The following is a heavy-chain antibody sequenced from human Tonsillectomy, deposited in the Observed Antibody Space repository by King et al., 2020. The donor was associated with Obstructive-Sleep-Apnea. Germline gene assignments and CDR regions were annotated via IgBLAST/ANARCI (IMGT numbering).Heavy chain of an antibody. D-gene: IGHD3-10*01. CDR3: ARRPSAGSGSEFDY. CDR1: GFSLTTNRVS. V-gene: IGHV2-70*11. CDR2: IDWDDDK. Sequence: VTLKESGPALVKPTQTLTLTCTFSGFSLTTNRVSVNWIRQPPGKALEWLARIDWDDDKYYSTSLKTRLIISKDTSKNQVVLTMTNMAPVDTATYYCARRPSAGSGSEFDYGGQGTLVTASS. J-gene: IGHJ4*02.